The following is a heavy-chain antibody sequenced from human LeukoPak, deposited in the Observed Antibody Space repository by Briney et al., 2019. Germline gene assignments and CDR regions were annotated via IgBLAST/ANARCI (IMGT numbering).Heavy chain of an antibody. V-gene: IGHV3-74*01. CDR3: AKVSSFIYYFDS. CDR1: GFTFSSYW. CDR2: INSDGSST. J-gene: IGHJ4*02. Sequence: GGSLRLSCAASGFTFSSYWMHWVRQAPGKGLVWVSRINSDGSSTSYADSVKGRFTISRDNSKNTLYLQMNSLGVEDTAVYYCAKVSSFIYYFDSWGQGTLVTVSS. D-gene: IGHD3-16*02.